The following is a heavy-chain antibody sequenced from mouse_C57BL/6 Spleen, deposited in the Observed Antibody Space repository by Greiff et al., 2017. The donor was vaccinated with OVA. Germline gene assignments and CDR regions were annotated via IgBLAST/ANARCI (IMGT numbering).Heavy chain of an antibody. CDR2: IDPISGGT. CDR3: ARSGYYSNYNWYFDV. D-gene: IGHD2-5*01. Sequence: QVQLQQPGAELVKPGASVKLSCKASGYTFTSYWMHWVKQRPGRGLEWIGRIDPISGGTKYNEKFKSKATLTVDKPSSTAYMQLSSLTSEDSAVYYCARSGYYSNYNWYFDVWGTGTTVTVSS. J-gene: IGHJ1*03. CDR1: GYTFTSYW. V-gene: IGHV1-72*01.